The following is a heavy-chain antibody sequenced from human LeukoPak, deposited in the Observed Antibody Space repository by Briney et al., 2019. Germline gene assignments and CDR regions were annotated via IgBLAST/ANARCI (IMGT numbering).Heavy chain of an antibody. CDR3: ARGGYGDYDPPLDY. J-gene: IGHJ4*02. V-gene: IGHV4-59*01. CDR2: IYYSGST. Sequence: SETLSLTCTVSGGSISSYYWSWIRQPPGKGLEWIGYIYYSGSTNYNPSLKSRVTISVDTSKNQFSLKLSSVTAADTAVYYCARGGYGDYDPPLDYWGQGTLVTVSS. D-gene: IGHD4-17*01. CDR1: GGSISSYY.